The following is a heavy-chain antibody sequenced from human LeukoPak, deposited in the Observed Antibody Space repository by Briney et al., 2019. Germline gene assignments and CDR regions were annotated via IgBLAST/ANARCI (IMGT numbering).Heavy chain of an antibody. V-gene: IGHV4-39*01. Sequence: SETLSLTCKVSGGSISSGSILWGWIRQPPGKGLEWFGSTYYSGTNYYNPSLKTRVTISVDTSKSQFSLKLSSVTAADTAVYYCARRRYDASGYYPSRGRYFDYWGQGTLATVSS. CDR2: TYYSGTN. D-gene: IGHD3-22*01. J-gene: IGHJ4*02. CDR3: ARRRYDASGYYPSRGRYFDY. CDR1: GGSISSGSIL.